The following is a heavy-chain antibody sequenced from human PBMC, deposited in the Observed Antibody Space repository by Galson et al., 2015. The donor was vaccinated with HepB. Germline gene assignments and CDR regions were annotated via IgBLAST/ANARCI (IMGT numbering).Heavy chain of an antibody. V-gene: IGHV3-7*03. D-gene: IGHD3-10*01. CDR2: IKQDGSEK. CDR1: GFTFSSYW. J-gene: IGHJ4*02. Sequence: SLRLSCAASGFTFSSYWMSWVRQAPGKGLEWVANIKQDGSEKYYVDSVKGRFTISRDNAKNSLYLQMNSLRAEDTAVYYCARKTGIYGSGSYPYYFDYWGQGTLVTVSS. CDR3: ARKTGIYGSGSYPYYFDY.